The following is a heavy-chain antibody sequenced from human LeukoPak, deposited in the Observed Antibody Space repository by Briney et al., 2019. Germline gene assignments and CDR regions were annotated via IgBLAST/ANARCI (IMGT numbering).Heavy chain of an antibody. J-gene: IGHJ4*02. CDR1: GGSFSGYY. CDR3: ARTYYYDSSGHYFDY. Sequence: RSSETLSLTCAVYGGSFSGYYWSWIRQPPGKGLERIGEINHSGSTNYNPSLKSRVTISVDTSKNQFSLKLSSVTAADTAVYYCARTYYYDSSGHYFDYWGQGTLVTVSS. V-gene: IGHV4-34*01. D-gene: IGHD3-22*01. CDR2: INHSGST.